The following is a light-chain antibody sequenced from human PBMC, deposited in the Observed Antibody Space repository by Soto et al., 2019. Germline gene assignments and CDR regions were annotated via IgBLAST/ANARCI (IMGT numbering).Light chain of an antibody. CDR1: SSDVGGYNY. CDR2: EVS. Sequence: QSALTQPPSASGSPGQSVTISCTGTSSDVGGYNYVSWYQQHPGKAPKLMIYEVSKRPSGVPDRFSGSKSGNTASLTVSGLQAEDEADYYCSSYAGSNNWVVFGTGTKLTVL. CDR3: SSYAGSNNWVV. J-gene: IGLJ1*01. V-gene: IGLV2-8*01.